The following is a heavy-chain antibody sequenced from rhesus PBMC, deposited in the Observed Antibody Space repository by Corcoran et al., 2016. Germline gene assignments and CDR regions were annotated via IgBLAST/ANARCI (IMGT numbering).Heavy chain of an antibody. V-gene: IGHV4S19*01. Sequence: QVQLQESGPGLVKPSETLSLTCAVSGGSVSSSNWWSWIRQPPGKGLEWIGYIIGSRASTYYKPSRKSGVTDSKDTSKNQFCLKRGSVAGADSAVYYCAGDQYRGDGGLGSWGQGVVDTVS. CDR1: GGSVSSSNW. J-gene: IGHJ6*01. CDR3: AGDQYRGDGGLGS. D-gene: IGHD3-34*01. CDR2: IIGSRAST.